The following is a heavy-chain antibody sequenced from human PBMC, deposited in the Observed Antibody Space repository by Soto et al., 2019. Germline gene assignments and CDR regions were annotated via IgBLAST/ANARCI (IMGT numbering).Heavy chain of an antibody. CDR2: ISGSGGST. V-gene: IGHV3-23*01. J-gene: IGHJ4*02. Sequence: EVQLLESGGGLVQPGGSLRLSCAASGFTFSSYAMSWVRQAPGKGLEWVSAISGSGGSTYYADSVKGRFTISRDNSKNTLDLQMNSLRGEDTAVYYCASSLEWLSGIYWGQGTLVTVSS. D-gene: IGHD3-3*01. CDR1: GFTFSSYA. CDR3: ASSLEWLSGIY.